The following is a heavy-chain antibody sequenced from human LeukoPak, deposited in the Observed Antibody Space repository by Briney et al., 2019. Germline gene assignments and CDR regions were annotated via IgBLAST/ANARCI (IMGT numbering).Heavy chain of an antibody. J-gene: IGHJ4*02. CDR1: GDSVSNNGAS. D-gene: IGHD2-8*02. CDR3: ARGGWYMTVSLFAS. CDR2: TYYRSKWYI. V-gene: IGHV6-1*01. Sequence: SQTLSLTCAISGDSVSNNGASWNWIRQSPSRGLEWLGRTYYRSKWYIDSAVSVKGRININGDTSKNQFSLQLHSVTPEDTAVYFCARGGWYMTVSLFASWGQGTLVTVSS.